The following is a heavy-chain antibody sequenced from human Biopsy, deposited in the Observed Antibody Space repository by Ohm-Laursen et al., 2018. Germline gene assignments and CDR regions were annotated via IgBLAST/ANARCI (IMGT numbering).Heavy chain of an antibody. J-gene: IGHJ6*02. D-gene: IGHD2-15*01. CDR2: IGGSGGGT. CDR1: GLRFSMYA. V-gene: IGHV3-23*01. CDR3: ARPMSRVVAYGMDV. Sequence: SLRLSCTATGLRFSMYAMSWVRQAPGKGLEWVSAIGGSGGGTYYADSVKGRFTISRDDSKSTVYLQMNSLRVEDRAVYYCARPMSRVVAYGMDVWGQGTTVTVSS.